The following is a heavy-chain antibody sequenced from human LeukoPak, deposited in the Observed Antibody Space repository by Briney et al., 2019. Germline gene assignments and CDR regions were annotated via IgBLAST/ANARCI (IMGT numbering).Heavy chain of an antibody. Sequence: GASVKVSCKASGYDFINYGISWVRQAPGQGLEWMGWRSIYNGNTDYKLQGRVTMTTDTSTSTAYMEVRSLRSDDTAVYYCARDITGTTGYYYMDVWGKGTTVTVSS. CDR2: RSIYNGNT. J-gene: IGHJ6*03. D-gene: IGHD1-7*01. V-gene: IGHV1-18*01. CDR3: ARDITGTTGYYYMDV. CDR1: GYDFINYG.